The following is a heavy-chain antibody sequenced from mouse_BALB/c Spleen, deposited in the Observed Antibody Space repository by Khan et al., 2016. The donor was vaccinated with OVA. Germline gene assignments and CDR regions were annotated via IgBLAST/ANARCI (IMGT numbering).Heavy chain of an antibody. V-gene: IGHV1-76*01. Sequence: QVQLKQSGAELVRPGASVKLSCKTSGYIFTSYWIHWVKQRSGQGLEWIARIYPGTNNTYYNEKLKDKATLTADKSSSTVYMQLSSLKSEDSAVFFFARGGAFYFFDYRGQGTTLTGSS. CDR3: ARGGAFYFFDY. CDR1: GYIFTSYW. CDR2: IYPGTNNT. J-gene: IGHJ2*01.